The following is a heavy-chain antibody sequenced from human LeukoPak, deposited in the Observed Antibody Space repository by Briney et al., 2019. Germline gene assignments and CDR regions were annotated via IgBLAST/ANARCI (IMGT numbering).Heavy chain of an antibody. CDR1: GFTFSSYS. CDR3: ARDDQFDYDFWSGYFSSGFEEKYYFDY. J-gene: IGHJ4*02. V-gene: IGHV3-21*01. Sequence: GGSLRLSCAASGFTFSSYSMNWVRQAPGKGLEWVSSISSSSSYIYYADSVKGRFTISRDNAKNSLYLQMDSLRAEDTAVYYCARDDQFDYDFWSGYFSSGFEEKYYFDYWGQGTLVTVSS. CDR2: ISSSSSYI. D-gene: IGHD3-3*01.